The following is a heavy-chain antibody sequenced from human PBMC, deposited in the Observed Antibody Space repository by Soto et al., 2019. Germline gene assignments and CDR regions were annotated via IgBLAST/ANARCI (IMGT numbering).Heavy chain of an antibody. Sequence: GGSLRLSCAASGFTFDDYTMHWVRQAPGKGLEWVSLISWDGGSTYYADSVKGRFTISRDNSKNSLYLQMNSLRTEDTALYYCAKDMAPLCGGDCYRIPIEAGGMDVWGQGTTVTVSS. V-gene: IGHV3-43*01. D-gene: IGHD2-21*02. CDR2: ISWDGGST. CDR1: GFTFDDYT. CDR3: AKDMAPLCGGDCYRIPIEAGGMDV. J-gene: IGHJ6*02.